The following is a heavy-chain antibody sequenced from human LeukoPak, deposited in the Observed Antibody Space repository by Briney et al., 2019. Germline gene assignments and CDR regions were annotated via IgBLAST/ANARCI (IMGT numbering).Heavy chain of an antibody. CDR1: GYRFTSYY. D-gene: IGHD1-14*01. CDR2: INPSGGST. V-gene: IGHV1-46*01. CDR3: ASGRAWSGWFDP. J-gene: IGHJ5*02. Sequence: GASVKVSCKASGYRFTSYYMHWVRQGPGQGLGWMGIINPSGGSTSYAQKFHGSATMTRDMSTSTVYMELSSLRSEDSAVYYCASGRAWSGWFDPWGQGTLVTASS.